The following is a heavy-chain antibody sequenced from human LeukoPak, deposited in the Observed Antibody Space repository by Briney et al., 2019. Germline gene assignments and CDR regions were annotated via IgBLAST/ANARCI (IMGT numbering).Heavy chain of an antibody. V-gene: IGHV4-38-2*02. CDR2: IYHSGST. CDR1: GYSISSGYY. D-gene: IGHD3-22*01. CDR3: ARVGPYYYDSTGTDY. J-gene: IGHJ4*02. Sequence: KPSETLSLTCTVSGYSISSGYYWGWIRQPPGKGLEWIGSIYHSGSTYYNPSLKSRVTISVDTSKNQFSLKLSSVTAADTAVYYCARVGPYYYDSTGTDYWGQGTLVTVSS.